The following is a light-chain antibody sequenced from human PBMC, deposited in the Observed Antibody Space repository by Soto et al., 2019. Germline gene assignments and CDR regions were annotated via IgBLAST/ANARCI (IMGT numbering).Light chain of an antibody. CDR3: QQRSNWPVT. J-gene: IGKJ1*01. V-gene: IGKV3-11*01. CDR1: QGVSSY. Sequence: EIVLTQSPATLSLSPGERATLSCRASQGVSSYFAWYQQKPGQAPRLLIYDASNRATGIPARFSGSGSGTDFTLTISSLEPEDFAVYYCQQRSNWPVTFGQGTRVDIK. CDR2: DAS.